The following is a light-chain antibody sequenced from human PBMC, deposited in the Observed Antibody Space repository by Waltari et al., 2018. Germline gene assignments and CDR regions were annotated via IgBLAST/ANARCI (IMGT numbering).Light chain of an antibody. CDR2: KDR. CDR3: HSADNSNSYQV. V-gene: IGLV3-25*03. J-gene: IGLJ2*01. Sequence: SYELTQSPSLSVSPGPTARITCPGDALPNQYAYSYQQKPGQAPVLVMYKDRERPSRIPERFSGSSSGTTVTLTITAVQAEDEADYYCHSADNSNSYQVFGGGTKLTVL. CDR1: ALPNQY.